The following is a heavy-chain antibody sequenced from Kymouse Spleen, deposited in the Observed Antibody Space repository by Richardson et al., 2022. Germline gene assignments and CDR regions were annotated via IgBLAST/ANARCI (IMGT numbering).Heavy chain of an antibody. CDR1: GFTFSSYG. CDR2: ISYDGSNK. D-gene: IGHD1-7*01. V-gene: IGHV3-30*18. Sequence: QVQLVESGGGVVQPGRSLRLSCAASGFTFSSYGMHWVRQAPGKGLEWVAVISYDGSNKYYADSVKGRFTISRDNSKNTLYLQMNSLRAEDTAVYYCAKDGLELFDYWGQGTLVTVSS. J-gene: IGHJ4*02. CDR3: AKDGLELFDY.